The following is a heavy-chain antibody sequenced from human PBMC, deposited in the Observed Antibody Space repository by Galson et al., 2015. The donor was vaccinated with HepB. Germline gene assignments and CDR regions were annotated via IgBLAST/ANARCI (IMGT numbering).Heavy chain of an antibody. CDR3: ARGDYYDSSGYPYYYYGMDV. CDR1: GFTFSSYA. Sequence: SLRLSCAASGFTFSSYAMHWVRQAPGKGLEWVAVISYDGSNKYYADSVKDRFTISRDNSKNTLYLQMNSLRAEDTAVYYCARGDYYDSSGYPYYYYGMDVWGQGTTVTVSS. J-gene: IGHJ6*02. D-gene: IGHD3-22*01. CDR2: ISYDGSNK. V-gene: IGHV3-30*04.